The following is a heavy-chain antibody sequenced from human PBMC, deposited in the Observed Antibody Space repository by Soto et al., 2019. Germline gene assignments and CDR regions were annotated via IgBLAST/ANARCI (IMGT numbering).Heavy chain of an antibody. D-gene: IGHD5-12*01. CDR3: AKVKDIQGVATPYFDY. J-gene: IGHJ4*02. CDR2: VSFDGSTK. Sequence: GGSLRLSCAASGFTFSSSGMHWVRQGPGKGLEWVAVVSFDGSTKRYVDSVKGRFTVSRDNSKNTLYLQMNSLRAEDTAVYFCAKVKDIQGVATPYFDYWGQGTLVTVSS. CDR1: GFTFSSSG. V-gene: IGHV3-30*18.